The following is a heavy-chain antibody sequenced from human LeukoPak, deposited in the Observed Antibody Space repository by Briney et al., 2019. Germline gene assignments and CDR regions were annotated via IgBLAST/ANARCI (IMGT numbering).Heavy chain of an antibody. CDR1: GFTFSSYG. D-gene: IGHD1-26*01. V-gene: IGHV3-30*03. J-gene: IGHJ4*02. CDR3: AREGSYLN. Sequence: GGSLRLSCAASGFTFSSYGMHWVRQAPGKGLEWVAVISYDGSNKYYADSVKGRFTISRDNSENTLYLQMNSLRAEDTAVYYCAREGSYLNWGQGTLVTVSS. CDR2: ISYDGSNK.